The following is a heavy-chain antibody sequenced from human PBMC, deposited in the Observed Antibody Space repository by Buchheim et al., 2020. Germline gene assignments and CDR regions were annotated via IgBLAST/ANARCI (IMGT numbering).Heavy chain of an antibody. CDR1: GFTFSNYG. CDR2: ISYDGSNK. J-gene: IGHJ3*02. CDR3: AKDLPHGASYYYGSGSYSDAFDI. V-gene: IGHV3-30*18. D-gene: IGHD3-10*01. Sequence: QVQLVESGGGVVQPGRSLRLSCAASGFTFSNYGMHWVRQAPGKGLEWMAVISYDGSNKYYAGSVKGRFTISRDNSKNPLYLQMNSLRAEDTAVYYWAKDLPHGASYYYGSGSYSDAFDIWGQGT.